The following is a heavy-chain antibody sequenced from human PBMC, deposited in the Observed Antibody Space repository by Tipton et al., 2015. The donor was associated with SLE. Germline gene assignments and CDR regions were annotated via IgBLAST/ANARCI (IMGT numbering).Heavy chain of an antibody. CDR1: GGSFSGYY. J-gene: IGHJ3*02. D-gene: IGHD4-17*01. Sequence: TLSLTCAVYGGSFSGYYWSWIRQPPGKGLEWIGEINHSGSTNYNPSLKSRVTISVDTSKNQFSLKLSSVTAADTAVYYCARVEISTVHAFDIWGQGTMVTVSA. CDR3: ARVEISTVHAFDI. CDR2: INHSGST. V-gene: IGHV4-34*01.